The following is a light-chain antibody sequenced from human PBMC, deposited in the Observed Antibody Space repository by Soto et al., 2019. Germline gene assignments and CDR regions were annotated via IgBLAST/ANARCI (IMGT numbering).Light chain of an antibody. CDR3: SSHTTTSSALQV. V-gene: IGLV2-14*01. J-gene: IGLJ1*01. CDR2: GVS. CDR1: ISDFVLYNY. Sequence: SALAQPASVSGSPGQSITISCTGTISDFVLYNYVSWYQQHPGKAPKLLLYGVSNRPSGVSDRFSGSKSGNTASLTISGLQAEDEADYFCSSHTTTSSALQVFGTGTKVTVL.